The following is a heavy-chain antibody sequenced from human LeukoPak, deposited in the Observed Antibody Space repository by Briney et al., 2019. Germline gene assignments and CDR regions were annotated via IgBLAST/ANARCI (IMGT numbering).Heavy chain of an antibody. D-gene: IGHD6-19*01. CDR2: IYSGGST. Sequence: GGSLRLSCAASGFTVRNSYMTWVRQAPGKGLEWVSVIYSGGSTYYADSVKGRFTISRDNSKNTLFLQMNSLRAEDTAVYYCARVGGSSARSMYYFDYWGQGTLVTVSS. V-gene: IGHV3-53*01. CDR3: ARVGGSSARSMYYFDY. J-gene: IGHJ4*02. CDR1: GFTVRNSY.